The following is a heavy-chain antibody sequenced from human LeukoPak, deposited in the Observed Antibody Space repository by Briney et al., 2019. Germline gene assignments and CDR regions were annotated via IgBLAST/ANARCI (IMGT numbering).Heavy chain of an antibody. CDR1: GYTFTSYG. CDR3: ARGGPAPHRITLIVVASSTDAFDI. J-gene: IGHJ3*02. V-gene: IGHV1-18*01. CDR2: ISAYNGDT. Sequence: GASVKVSCKASGYTFTSYGISWVRQAPGQGLEWMGWISAYNGDTNYAQKLQGRVTMTIDTSTSTAYMELGSLRSDDTAVYYCARGGPAPHRITLIVVASSTDAFDIWGQGTMVTVSS. D-gene: IGHD3-22*01.